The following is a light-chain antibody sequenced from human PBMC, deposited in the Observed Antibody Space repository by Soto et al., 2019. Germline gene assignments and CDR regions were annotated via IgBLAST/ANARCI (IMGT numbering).Light chain of an antibody. J-gene: IGKJ1*01. V-gene: IGKV3-20*01. CDR3: QQYGSSPRT. Sequence: IVLTQSPGTPSSSPGDRATLSCTASQSVSSSYLAWYQQKPGQAPRLLIYGASSRATGIADMSSGSGSETYFTLTISRLEPEDFALYYCQQYGSSPRTFGQGTNVESK. CDR1: QSVSSSY. CDR2: GAS.